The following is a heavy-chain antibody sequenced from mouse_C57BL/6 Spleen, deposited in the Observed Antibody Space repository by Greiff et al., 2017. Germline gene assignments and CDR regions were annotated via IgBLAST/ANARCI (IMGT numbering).Heavy chain of an antibody. V-gene: IGHV1-15*01. D-gene: IGHD1-1*02. Sequence: QVQLKESGAELVRPGASVTLSCKASGYTFTDYEMHWVKQTPVHGLEWIGAIDPETGGTAYNQKFKGKVILTADKCSSTAYMELRSLTSEDSAVYYGTRGGGGSHWYFDVWGTGTTVTVSS. CDR3: TRGGGGSHWYFDV. CDR2: IDPETGGT. J-gene: IGHJ1*03. CDR1: GYTFTDYE.